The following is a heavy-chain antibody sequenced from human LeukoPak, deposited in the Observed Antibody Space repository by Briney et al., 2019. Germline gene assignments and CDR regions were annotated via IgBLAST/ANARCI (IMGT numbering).Heavy chain of an antibody. Sequence: PGGSLRLSCAASGFTFSSYGMHWVRQAPGKGLEWVAVISYDGSNKYYADSVKGRFTISRDNSKNTLYLQMNSLRAEDTAVYYCAKDPIVWYSSGWYDYWGQGTLVTVSS. CDR3: AKDPIVWYSSGWYDY. V-gene: IGHV3-30*18. CDR1: GFTFSSYG. J-gene: IGHJ4*02. D-gene: IGHD6-19*01. CDR2: ISYDGSNK.